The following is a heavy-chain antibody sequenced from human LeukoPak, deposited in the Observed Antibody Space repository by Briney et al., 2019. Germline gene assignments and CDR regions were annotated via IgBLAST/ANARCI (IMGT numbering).Heavy chain of an antibody. D-gene: IGHD3-3*01. V-gene: IGHV3-33*06. Sequence: GGSLRLSCAASGFTFSSYGMHWVRQAPGKGLEWVAVIWYDGSNKYYADSVKGRFTISRDNSKNTLYLQMNSLRAEDTAVYYCAKDDFWSGYFDYWGQGTLVTVSS. CDR3: AKDDFWSGYFDY. CDR2: IWYDGSNK. J-gene: IGHJ4*02. CDR1: GFTFSSYG.